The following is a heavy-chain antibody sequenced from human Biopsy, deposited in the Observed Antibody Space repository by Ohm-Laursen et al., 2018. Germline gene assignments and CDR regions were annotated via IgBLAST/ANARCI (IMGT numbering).Heavy chain of an antibody. CDR3: ALQSVAQMKNFDY. CDR2: ISPKSGDT. J-gene: IGHJ4*02. V-gene: IGHV1-2*02. D-gene: IGHD6-19*01. CDR1: RFSFTGYY. Sequence: ASVKVSCKASRFSFTGYYIHWVRQAPGQGLEWMGWISPKSGDTNYAHKFQGNITMTRDTSMSTAYMEMSRLRCDDTAVYYCALQSVAQMKNFDYWGQGTLVTVSS.